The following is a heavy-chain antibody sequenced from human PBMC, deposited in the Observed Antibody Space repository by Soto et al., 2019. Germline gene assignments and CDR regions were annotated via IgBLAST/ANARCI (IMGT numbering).Heavy chain of an antibody. V-gene: IGHV4-34*01. D-gene: IGHD6-13*01. CDR2: INHSGST. Sequence: XGTLWLTGAVYGGSFSGYYWSWIRQPPGKGLEWIGEINHSGSTNYNPSLKSRVTISVDTSKNQFSLKLSSVTAADTAVYYCASTIAAATDVRNWFDPWGQGTLVTVSS. CDR1: GGSFSGYY. CDR3: ASTIAAATDVRNWFDP. J-gene: IGHJ5*02.